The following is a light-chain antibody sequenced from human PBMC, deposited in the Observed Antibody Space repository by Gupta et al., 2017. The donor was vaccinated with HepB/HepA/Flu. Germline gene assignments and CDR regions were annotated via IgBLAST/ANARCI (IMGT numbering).Light chain of an antibody. CDR1: TSDVGGYNY. J-gene: IGLJ2*01. V-gene: IGLV2-14*03. CDR3: SSHASNRDVL. Sequence: QSVLTQPASVSGSPGQSITISCTGTTSDVGGYNYVSWYQQHPGKAPKLMIYDVYNRPSVVANRFAGSESGNTASQTISELLAEDEADYYCSSHASNRDVLFGGGTKLSVL. CDR2: DVY.